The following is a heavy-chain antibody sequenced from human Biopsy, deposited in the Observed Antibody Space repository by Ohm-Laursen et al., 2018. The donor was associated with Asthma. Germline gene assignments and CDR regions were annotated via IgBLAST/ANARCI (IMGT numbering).Heavy chain of an antibody. V-gene: IGHV3-30*03. CDR3: ASYEVVTAILPMDV. J-gene: IGHJ6*02. CDR2: ISFDGSNK. CDR1: GFTFDDYG. D-gene: IGHD2-21*02. Sequence: SLRLSCAASGFTFDDYGMHWVRQAPGKGLELVAVISFDGSNKYYGDSVKGRFTIARDNSKNTVYLQMNSLRAEDTAVYYCASYEVVTAILPMDVWGQGTTVTVSS.